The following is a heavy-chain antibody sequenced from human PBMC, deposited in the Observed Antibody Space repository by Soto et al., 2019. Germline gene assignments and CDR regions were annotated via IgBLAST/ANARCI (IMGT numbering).Heavy chain of an antibody. CDR3: ARVGAECYGDYETLPRNYYYYGMDV. J-gene: IGHJ6*02. V-gene: IGHV1-69*01. CDR2: IIPIFGTA. Sequence: QVQLVQSGAEVKKPGSSVKVSCKASGGTFSSYAISWVRQAPGQGLEWMGGIIPIFGTANYAQKFQGRVTITADESTSTAYMELSSLRSEDTAVYYCARVGAECYGDYETLPRNYYYYGMDVWGQGTTVTVSS. D-gene: IGHD4-17*01. CDR1: GGTFSSYA.